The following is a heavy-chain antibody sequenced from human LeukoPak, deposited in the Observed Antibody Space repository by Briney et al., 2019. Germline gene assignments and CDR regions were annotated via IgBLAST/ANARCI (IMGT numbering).Heavy chain of an antibody. CDR3: ARDMGSGSLHY. CDR1: GYTFTSYY. CDR2: INPSGGST. D-gene: IGHD1-26*01. V-gene: IGHV1-46*01. Sequence: ASVKVSCKASGYTFTSYYMHWVRQAPGQGLEWMGIINPSGGSTSYAQKFQGRVTMTRDTSASTAYMELSSLRPEDTAMYYCARDMGSGSLHYWGQGTLVTVSS. J-gene: IGHJ4*02.